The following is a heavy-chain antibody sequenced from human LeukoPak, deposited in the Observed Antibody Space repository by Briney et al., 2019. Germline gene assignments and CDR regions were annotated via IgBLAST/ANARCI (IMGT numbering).Heavy chain of an antibody. CDR3: ARLGVKIVRGVSLNRSGGHWFDP. J-gene: IGHJ5*02. CDR2: GYYDDAEA. CDR1: GYSVTNYG. V-gene: IGHV5-51*01. Sequence: GESRKSSCKGGGYSVTNYGIVGVRQMPGKGLEWMGVGYYDDAEAQYSPSFQGQVTISVDKSISTGYLQWSALKASDSALYYCARLGVKIVRGVSLNRSGGHWFDPWGQGTLVTVSS. D-gene: IGHD3-10*01.